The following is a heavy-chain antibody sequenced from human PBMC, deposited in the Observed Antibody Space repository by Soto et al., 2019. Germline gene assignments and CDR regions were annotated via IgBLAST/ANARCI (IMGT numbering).Heavy chain of an antibody. Sequence: QVQLLQSGAEVKKPGSSVKVSCKASGGTFSSYAISWVRQAPGQGLEWMGGIIPIFGTADYAQKFQGRVTITADESTSTADMELSSLRSEDTALYYCASVETQKYYYGMDVWGQGATGTVSS. D-gene: IGHD2-15*01. J-gene: IGHJ6*02. V-gene: IGHV1-69*12. CDR3: ASVETQKYYYGMDV. CDR2: IIPIFGTA. CDR1: GGTFSSYA.